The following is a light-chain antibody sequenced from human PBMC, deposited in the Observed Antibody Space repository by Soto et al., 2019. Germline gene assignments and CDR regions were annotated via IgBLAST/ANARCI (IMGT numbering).Light chain of an antibody. V-gene: IGKV3-15*01. CDR2: GAS. CDR1: QSVSSN. J-gene: IGKJ5*01. Sequence: EIVMTQSPATLSVSPGERATLSCRASQSVSSNLAWYRQKHGQAPRLLIYGASTRATGIPARFSGSGSGTEFTLTISSLQSEDFAVYYCQQDNNWPPITFGQGTRLEIK. CDR3: QQDNNWPPIT.